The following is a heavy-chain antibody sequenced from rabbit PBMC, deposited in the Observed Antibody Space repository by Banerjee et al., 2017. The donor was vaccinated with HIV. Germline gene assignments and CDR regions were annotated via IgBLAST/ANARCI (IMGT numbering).Heavy chain of an antibody. CDR2: INTSSGNT. J-gene: IGHJ4*01. V-gene: IGHV1S45*01. D-gene: IGHD1-1*01. CDR1: GFSFSDKYV. Sequence: QEQLEESGGDLVKPGRSLTLTCTASGFSFSDKYVMCWVRQAPGKGLEWIGCINTSSGNTVYASWAKGRFTISKASSTTVTLQMTSLTAADTATYFCARDLAAVIGWNFNLWGQGTLVTVS. CDR3: ARDLAAVIGWNFNL.